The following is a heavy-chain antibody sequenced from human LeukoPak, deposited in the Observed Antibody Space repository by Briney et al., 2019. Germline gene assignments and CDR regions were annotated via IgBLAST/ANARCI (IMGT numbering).Heavy chain of an antibody. D-gene: IGHD3-10*01. CDR3: ARGATFRGTYYMDG. CDR1: GGPISTHY. J-gene: IGHJ6*03. CDR2: NDYSGST. Sequence: PSETLSLTCIVSGGPISTHYWSWSRQPPGKGLEWIGYNDYSGSTNYNPSLKSRVTISADTSKNQFSLKLNSVTAADTAVYYCARGATFRGTYYMDGWGKGTTVTVSS. V-gene: IGHV4-59*11.